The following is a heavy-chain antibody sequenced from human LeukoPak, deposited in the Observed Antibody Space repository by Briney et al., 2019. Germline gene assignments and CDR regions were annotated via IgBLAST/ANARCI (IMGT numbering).Heavy chain of an antibody. CDR3: TKDIGTGGSATVTTFLPYGMDV. J-gene: IGHJ6*02. D-gene: IGHD4-17*01. Sequence: GGSLRLSCAASGFTFSSYAMSWVRQAPGKGLEWVSAISGSGGSTYYADSVKGRFTISRDNAKNFLYLEMNSLRTEDTALYYCTKDIGTGGSATVTTFLPYGMDVWGQGTTVTVSS. CDR1: GFTFSSYA. CDR2: ISGSGGST. V-gene: IGHV3-23*01.